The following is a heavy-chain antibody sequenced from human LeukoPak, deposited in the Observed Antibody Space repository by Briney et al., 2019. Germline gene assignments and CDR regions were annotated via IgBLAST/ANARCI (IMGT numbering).Heavy chain of an antibody. CDR2: IWYDGSNK. D-gene: IGHD6-19*01. Sequence: GGSLRLSCAASGFTFSSCGMHWVRQAPGKGLEWVAVIWYDGSNKYYADSVKGRFTISRDNSKNTLYLQMNSLRAEDTAVYYCAKDHRSSGWSFLEGLWYFDYWGQGTLVTVSS. CDR1: GFTFSSCG. J-gene: IGHJ4*02. V-gene: IGHV3-33*06. CDR3: AKDHRSSGWSFLEGLWYFDY.